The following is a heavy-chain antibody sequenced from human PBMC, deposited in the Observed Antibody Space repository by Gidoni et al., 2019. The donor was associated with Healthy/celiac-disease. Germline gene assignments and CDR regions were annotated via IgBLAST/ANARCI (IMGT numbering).Heavy chain of an antibody. CDR2: INPSGGST. CDR3: ARDRRSGSYLDY. CDR1: GYTFTSYY. Sequence: QVQLVQSGAAVKKPGASVKVSCQASGYTFTSYYLHWVRQAPGQGLEWMGIINPSGGSTSYAQKFQGRVTMTRDTSTSTVYMELSSLRSEDTAVYYCARDRRSGSYLDYWGQGTLVTVSS. V-gene: IGHV1-46*01. D-gene: IGHD1-26*01. J-gene: IGHJ4*02.